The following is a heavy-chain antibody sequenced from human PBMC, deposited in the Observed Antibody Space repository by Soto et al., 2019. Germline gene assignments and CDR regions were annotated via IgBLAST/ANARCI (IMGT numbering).Heavy chain of an antibody. V-gene: IGHV3-33*01. Sequence: PGGSLRLSCTASGFTFTNYGIHWVRQAPGKGLEWVSLIWFDDTNTDYADSVKGRFSISRDDSRNTVYLQMSSLRTEDTAVYYCVRPHCTSGFCSCYFKSWGEGILVTVS. CDR3: VRPHCTSGFCSCYFKS. CDR1: GFTFTNYG. J-gene: IGHJ1*01. D-gene: IGHD2-8*01. CDR2: IWFDDTNT.